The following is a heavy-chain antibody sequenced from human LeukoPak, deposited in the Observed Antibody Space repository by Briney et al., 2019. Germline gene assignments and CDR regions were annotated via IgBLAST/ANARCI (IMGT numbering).Heavy chain of an antibody. CDR2: ITSSSDTK. Sequence: QPGGSLRLSCVASGFTFGPYTMNWVRQAPGKGLEWISHITSSSDTKYYADSVKGRFTISRDNAKNSLYLQMNSLRAEDTAVYYCAKALYYDYVWGSYRPNPLCFDYWGQGTLVTVSS. V-gene: IGHV3-48*04. CDR3: AKALYYDYVWGSYRPNPLCFDY. CDR1: GFTFGPYT. J-gene: IGHJ4*02. D-gene: IGHD3-16*02.